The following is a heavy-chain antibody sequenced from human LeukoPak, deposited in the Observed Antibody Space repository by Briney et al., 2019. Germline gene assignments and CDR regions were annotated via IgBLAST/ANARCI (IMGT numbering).Heavy chain of an antibody. J-gene: IGHJ4*02. D-gene: IGHD6-13*01. CDR1: GYTFTGYY. CDR3: ARVGKMYSGSWYRRGFDY. V-gene: IGHV1-18*04. Sequence: GASVKVSCKASGYTFTGYYMHWVRQAPGQGLEWMGWISAYNGNTNYAQKLQCRVTMTRDTSTSTAYMELRSLRSDDTAVYYCARVGKMYSGSWYRRGFDYWGQGTLVTVSS. CDR2: ISAYNGNT.